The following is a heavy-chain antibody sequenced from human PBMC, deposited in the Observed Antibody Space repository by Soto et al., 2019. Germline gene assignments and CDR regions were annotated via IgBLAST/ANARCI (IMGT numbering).Heavy chain of an antibody. J-gene: IGHJ4*02. CDR3: AKGVVVLVPAAIPYFDY. CDR2: ISYDGSNK. Sequence: PGGSLRLSCAASGFTLSSYAMHWVRQAPGKGLEWVAVISYDGSNKYYADSVKGRFTISRDNSKNTLYLQMNSLRAEDTAVYYCAKGVVVLVPAAIPYFDYWGQGTLVTVSS. V-gene: IGHV3-30*04. CDR1: GFTLSSYA. D-gene: IGHD2-2*01.